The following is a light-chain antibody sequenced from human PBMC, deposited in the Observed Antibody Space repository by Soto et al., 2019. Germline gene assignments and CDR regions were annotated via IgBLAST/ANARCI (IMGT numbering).Light chain of an antibody. CDR2: DAS. Sequence: EIVLTQSPVTLSLSPGERATLSCRASQSINNYLAWYQQKPGQPPRLLIYDASNRATAIPVRFSGSGSGTDFNLTISSLEHEDSAVYYCQYRGIWPPGATFGGGTKVEIK. CDR3: QYRGIWPPGAT. V-gene: IGKV3-11*01. CDR1: QSINNY. J-gene: IGKJ4*01.